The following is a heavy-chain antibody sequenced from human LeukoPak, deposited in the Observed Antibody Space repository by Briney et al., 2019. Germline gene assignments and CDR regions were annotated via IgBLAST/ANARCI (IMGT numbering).Heavy chain of an antibody. CDR1: GFTFSRYG. D-gene: IGHD4-17*01. CDR3: ARDEGSTVTAHFDY. V-gene: IGHV3-30*02. J-gene: IGHJ4*02. Sequence: QSGGSLRLSCAAAGFTFSRYGMHWVRQAPGKGLEWVAFIRYDGNNKYYADSVKGRFTISRDNSQNTLYLQMNSLRAEDTAVYYCARDEGSTVTAHFDYWGQGTLVTVSS. CDR2: IRYDGNNK.